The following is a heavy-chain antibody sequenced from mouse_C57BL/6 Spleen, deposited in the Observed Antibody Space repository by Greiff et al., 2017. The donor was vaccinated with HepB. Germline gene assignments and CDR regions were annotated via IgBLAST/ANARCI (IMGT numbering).Heavy chain of an antibody. CDR2: ISYDGSN. D-gene: IGHD2-4*01. CDR3: ARDDYDYYAMDY. V-gene: IGHV3-6*01. J-gene: IGHJ4*01. Sequence: EVQLQQSGPGLVKPSQSLSLTCSVTGYSITSGYYWNWIRQFPGNKLEWMGYISYDGSNNYNPSLKNRISITRDTSKNQFFLKLNSVTTEDTATYYCARDDYDYYAMDYWGQRTSVTVSS. CDR1: GYSITSGYY.